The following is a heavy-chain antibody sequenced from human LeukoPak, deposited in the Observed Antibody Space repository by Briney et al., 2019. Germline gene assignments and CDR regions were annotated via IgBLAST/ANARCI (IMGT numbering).Heavy chain of an antibody. CDR1: GDGVSSNSAA. V-gene: IGHV6-1*01. Sequence: SQTLSLTCAISGDGVSSNSAAWNWIRQSPSRGLEWLGRTYYRSKWYNDYAVSVKSRITINPDTSKNQFSLQLNSVTPEDTAVYYCARDLLRIAVAGTRSSAFDIWGQGTMVTVSS. CDR2: TYYRSKWYN. J-gene: IGHJ3*02. CDR3: ARDLLRIAVAGTRSSAFDI. D-gene: IGHD6-19*01.